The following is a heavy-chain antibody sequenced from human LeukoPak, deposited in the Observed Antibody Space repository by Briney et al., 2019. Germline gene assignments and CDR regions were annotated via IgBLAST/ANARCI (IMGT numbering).Heavy chain of an antibody. Sequence: SETLSLTCTVSGFSISCVHYWGWVRQPPGAGLEWIGSVYQSGTTSYNPSLKSPLTPSVDMSKNQFSLRLRPVTAADTAVYYCARIFIRNGYSSYFDCWGQGTLVTVSS. CDR2: VYQSGTT. CDR3: ARIFIRNGYSSYFDC. J-gene: IGHJ4*02. D-gene: IGHD5-18*01. V-gene: IGHV4-38-2*02. CDR1: GFSISCVHY.